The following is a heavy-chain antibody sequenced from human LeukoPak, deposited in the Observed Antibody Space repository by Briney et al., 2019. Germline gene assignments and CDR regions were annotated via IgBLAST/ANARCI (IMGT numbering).Heavy chain of an antibody. V-gene: IGHV4-34*01. CDR2: INHSGST. Sequence: KPSETLSLTCAVYGGSFSGYYWSWIRQPPGKGLEWIGEINHSGSTNYNPSLKSRVTISVDTSKNQFSLKLSSVTAADTAVYYCARGQLYYDILTGYSHDAFDIWGQGTMVTVSS. CDR1: GGSFSGYY. D-gene: IGHD3-9*01. CDR3: ARGQLYYDILTGYSHDAFDI. J-gene: IGHJ3*02.